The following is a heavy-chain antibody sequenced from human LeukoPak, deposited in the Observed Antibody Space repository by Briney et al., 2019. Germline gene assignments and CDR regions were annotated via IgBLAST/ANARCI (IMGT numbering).Heavy chain of an antibody. V-gene: IGHV4-39*07. CDR2: IYHSGST. CDR1: GGSISSGSYY. J-gene: IGHJ4*02. Sequence: SETLSLTCTASGGSISSGSYYWGWIRQPPGKGLEWIGSIYHSGSTYYNPSLKSRVTISVDTSKNQFSLKLSSVTAADTAVYYCARVLKGRAPFDYWGQGTLVTVSS. CDR3: ARVLKGRAPFDY.